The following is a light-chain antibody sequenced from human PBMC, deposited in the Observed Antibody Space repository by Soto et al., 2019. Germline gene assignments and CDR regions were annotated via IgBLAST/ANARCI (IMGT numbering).Light chain of an antibody. Sequence: DIQMTQSPSTLSGSVGDRVTITCRASQTISSWLAWYQQKPGKVPKLLIYAASSLQSGVPSRFSGSGSGTDFTLTISSLQPEDFATYYCQQANRFPITFGQGTRLEIK. J-gene: IGKJ5*01. CDR1: QTISSW. CDR2: AAS. V-gene: IGKV1-12*01. CDR3: QQANRFPIT.